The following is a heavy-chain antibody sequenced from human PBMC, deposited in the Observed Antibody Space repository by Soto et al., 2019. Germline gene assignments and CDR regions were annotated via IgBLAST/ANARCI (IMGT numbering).Heavy chain of an antibody. CDR2: INSDGTTI. J-gene: IGHJ4*02. V-gene: IGHV3-74*01. CDR1: GFTFSTSW. Sequence: EVQLVESGGDLIQPGGSLRISCAASGFTFSTSWMHWVRQTPGEGLAWVSRINSDGTTINYADSVKGRFTLSRDNAKNTLYRQMNSLRADDTAVYYCTRAGSYRFDYWGQGTLVTVSS. CDR3: TRAGSYRFDY. D-gene: IGHD1-26*01.